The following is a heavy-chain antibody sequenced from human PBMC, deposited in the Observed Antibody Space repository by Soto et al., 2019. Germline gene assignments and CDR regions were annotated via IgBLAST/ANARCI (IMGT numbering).Heavy chain of an antibody. CDR3: ARDRIVVPRYYGMDV. V-gene: IGHV3-33*01. Sequence: GGSLRLSCAASGFTFSSYGMHWVRQAPGKGLEWVAVIWYDGSNKYYADSVKGRFTISRDNSKNTLYLQMNSLRAEDTAVYYCARDRIVVPRYYGMDVWGQGTTVTVSS. CDR2: IWYDGSNK. CDR1: GFTFSSYG. D-gene: IGHD3-22*01. J-gene: IGHJ6*02.